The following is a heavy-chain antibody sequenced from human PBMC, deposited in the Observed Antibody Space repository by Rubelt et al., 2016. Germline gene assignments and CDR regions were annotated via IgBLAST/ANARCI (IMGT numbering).Heavy chain of an antibody. CDR2: ISGSGDST. CDR3: ASRSYSGSYYYFAMDV. CDR1: GFTFSSYA. V-gene: IGHV3-23*01. Sequence: EVQLLESGGALVQPGGSLRLSCAASGFTFSSYAMSWVRQAPGKGLEWVSVISGSGDSTYYADSVKGRFTISRDNSKNTLYLQINSLRAEDTAVYYCASRSYSGSYYYFAMDVWGQGTTVTVSS. D-gene: IGHD1-26*01. J-gene: IGHJ6*02.